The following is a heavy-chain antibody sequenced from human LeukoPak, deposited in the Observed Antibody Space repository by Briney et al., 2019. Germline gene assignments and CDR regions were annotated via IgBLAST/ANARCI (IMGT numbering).Heavy chain of an antibody. V-gene: IGHV1-2*02. J-gene: IGHJ6*03. Sequence: EASVKVSCKASGYTFTGYYMHWVRQAPGQGLEWMGWINPNSGGTNYAQKFQGRVTMTRDTSISTAYMELSRLRSDDTAVYYCARSMVRGVDYYYYYMDVWGKGTTVTISS. CDR3: ARSMVRGVDYYYYYMDV. CDR2: INPNSGGT. CDR1: GYTFTGYY. D-gene: IGHD3-10*01.